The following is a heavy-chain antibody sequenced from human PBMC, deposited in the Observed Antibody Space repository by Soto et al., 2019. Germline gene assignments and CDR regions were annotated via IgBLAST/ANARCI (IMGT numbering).Heavy chain of an antibody. Sequence: SETLSLTCSVSGGSINNYEYYWTWIRQPPGEGLEWIGHIYYTGSTSYNPSLKSRVTISLDTSKNQFSLKVNSVSAADTAVYYCDTDRRTSPDLFDSWGQGTLVTVSS. CDR3: DTDRRTSPDLFDS. V-gene: IGHV4-30-4*01. CDR2: IYYTGST. J-gene: IGHJ4*02. CDR1: GGSINNYEYY.